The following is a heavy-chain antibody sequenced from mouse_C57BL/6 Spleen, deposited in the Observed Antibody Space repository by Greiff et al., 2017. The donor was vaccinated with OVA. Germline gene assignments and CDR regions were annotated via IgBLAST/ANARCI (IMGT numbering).Heavy chain of an antibody. J-gene: IGHJ1*03. CDR3: ARDRDYGTLYWYFDV. CDR2: ISDGGSYT. CDR1: GFTFSSYA. Sequence: EVQRVESGGGLVKPGGSLKLSCAASGFTFSSYAMSWVRQTPEKRLEWVATISDGGSYTYYPDNVKGRFTISRDNAKNNLYLQMSHLKSEDTAMYYCARDRDYGTLYWYFDVWGTGTTVTVSS. V-gene: IGHV5-4*01. D-gene: IGHD1-1*01.